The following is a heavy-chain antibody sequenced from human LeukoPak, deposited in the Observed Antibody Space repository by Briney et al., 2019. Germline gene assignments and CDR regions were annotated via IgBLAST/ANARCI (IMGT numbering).Heavy chain of an antibody. CDR2: INPKSGRT. CDR1: GYTFTSSD. J-gene: IGHJ4*02. D-gene: IGHD6-13*01. CDR3: ARGLSGLAAAGTYDY. Sequence: ASVKVSCKASGYTFTSSDINWVRQATGQGLEWMGWINPKSGRTGYAKKFQARVSMTMNTSISTAYMEVSSLRFEDTAVYYCARGLSGLAAAGTYDYWGQGTLITVSS. V-gene: IGHV1-8*01.